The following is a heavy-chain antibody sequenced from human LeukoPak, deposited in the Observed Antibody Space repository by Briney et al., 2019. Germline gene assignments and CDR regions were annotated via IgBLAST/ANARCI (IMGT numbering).Heavy chain of an antibody. J-gene: IGHJ4*02. V-gene: IGHV1-46*03. CDR2: INPSGGST. CDR1: GYTFTSYY. CDR3: TAVAAADTFDY. Sequence: ASVKVSXKASGYTFTSYYMHWVRQAPGQGLEWMGIINPSGGSTSYAQKFQGRVTMTRDTTTSTVYMELSSLRSEDTAVSYCTAVAAADTFDYWGQGTLVTVSS. D-gene: IGHD6-13*01.